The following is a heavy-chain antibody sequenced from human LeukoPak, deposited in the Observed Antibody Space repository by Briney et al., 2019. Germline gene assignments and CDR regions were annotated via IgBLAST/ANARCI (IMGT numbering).Heavy chain of an antibody. V-gene: IGHV3-74*01. CDR1: GFTFSSHW. Sequence: PGGSLRLSCAASGFTFSSHWMHWVRQAPGKGLVWVSRINSDGSTTTYADSVKGRFTISRDNSKNTLYLQMSSLRAEDTAVYYCAKNQYYYDSSGQDYWGQGTLVTVSS. CDR3: AKNQYYYDSSGQDY. D-gene: IGHD3-22*01. J-gene: IGHJ4*02. CDR2: INSDGSTT.